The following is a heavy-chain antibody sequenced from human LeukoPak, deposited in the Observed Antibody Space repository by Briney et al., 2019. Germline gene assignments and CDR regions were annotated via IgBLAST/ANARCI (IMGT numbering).Heavy chain of an antibody. V-gene: IGHV1-18*01. J-gene: IGHJ4*02. D-gene: IGHD6-19*01. Sequence: VASVKVSCKASGYTFTRYGITWVRQAPGQGLEWMGWISAYNGNTNYAQKLQGRVTMTTDTSTSTAYMELRSLRSDDTAVYYCARVRGSGWNKYYFDYWGQGTLVTVSS. CDR3: ARVRGSGWNKYYFDY. CDR1: GYTFTRYG. CDR2: ISAYNGNT.